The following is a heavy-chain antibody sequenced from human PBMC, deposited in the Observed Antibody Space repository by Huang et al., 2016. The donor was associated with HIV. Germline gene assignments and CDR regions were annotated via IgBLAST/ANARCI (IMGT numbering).Heavy chain of an antibody. J-gene: IGHJ4*02. D-gene: IGHD3-22*01. CDR1: GGSFSGYY. CDR3: ARILMYYNSSGYGFDY. CDR2: INHSGST. V-gene: IGHV4-34*01. Sequence: QVQLQQWGAGLLKPSETLSLTCAVYGGSFSGYYWSWIRQPPGKGLEWIGEINHSGSTNYNPALKSRVTISVDTSKNQVSLKLSSVTAADTAVYYCARILMYYNSSGYGFDYWGQGTLVTVSS.